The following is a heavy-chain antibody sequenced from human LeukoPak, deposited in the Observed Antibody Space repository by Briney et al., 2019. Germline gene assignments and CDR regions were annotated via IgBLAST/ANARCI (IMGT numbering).Heavy chain of an antibody. V-gene: IGHV3-53*01. CDR3: ASGRNILTGYYTADY. CDR1: GLTVSSNY. Sequence: GGSLRLSCAASGLTVSSNYMSWVRQAPGKGLEWVSVIYSGGSTYYADSVKGRFTISRDNSKNTLYLQMNSLRAEDTAVYYCASGRNILTGYYTADYWGQGTLVTVSS. CDR2: IYSGGST. J-gene: IGHJ4*02. D-gene: IGHD3-9*01.